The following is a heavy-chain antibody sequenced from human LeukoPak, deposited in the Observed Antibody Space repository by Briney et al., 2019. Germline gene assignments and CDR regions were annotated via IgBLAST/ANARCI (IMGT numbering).Heavy chain of an antibody. CDR3: ARYGDYVVGYFDY. CDR1: GFSFSSYE. CDR2: ISSGSSTI. V-gene: IGHV3-48*03. J-gene: IGHJ4*02. Sequence: GGSLRLSCAASGFSFSSYEMSWVRQAPGRGVEGISYISSGSSTIYYADYVRGRFTVSRDNAQNSLYLQMNSLRAEETAVYYCARYGDYVVGYFDYWGQGALVTVSS. D-gene: IGHD4-17*01.